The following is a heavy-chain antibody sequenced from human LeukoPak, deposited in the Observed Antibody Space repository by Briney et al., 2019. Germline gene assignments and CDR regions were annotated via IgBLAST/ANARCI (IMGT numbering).Heavy chain of an antibody. V-gene: IGHV3-21*01. CDR3: AILQRNWFDP. CDR2: ISSSSSYI. CDR1: GFTFSSYS. J-gene: IGHJ5*02. Sequence: PGGSLRLSCAASGFTFSSYSMNWVRQAPGEGLEWVSSISSSSSYIYYADSVKGRFTISRDNAKNSLYLQMNSLRAEDTAVYYCAILQRNWFDPRGQGTLVTVSS. D-gene: IGHD4-11*01.